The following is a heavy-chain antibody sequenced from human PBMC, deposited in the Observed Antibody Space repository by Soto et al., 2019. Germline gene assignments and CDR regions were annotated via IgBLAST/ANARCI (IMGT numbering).Heavy chain of an antibody. V-gene: IGHV3-21*01. Sequence: GGSLRLSCAASGFTFSSYSMNWVRQAPGKGLEWVSSISSSSSYIYYADSVKGRFTISRDNAKNSLYLQMNSLRAEDTAVYCCARTNYDYIFWSYRSNTQYYFDYWGQGTLVTVSS. CDR2: ISSSSSYI. J-gene: IGHJ4*02. CDR1: GFTFSSYS. CDR3: ARTNYDYIFWSYRSNTQYYFDY. D-gene: IGHD3-16*02.